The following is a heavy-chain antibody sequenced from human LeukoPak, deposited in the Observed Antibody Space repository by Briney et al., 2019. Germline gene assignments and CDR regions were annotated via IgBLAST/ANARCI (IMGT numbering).Heavy chain of an antibody. D-gene: IGHD3-9*01. CDR3: AGASWILTADAVW. J-gene: IGHJ4*02. V-gene: IGHV3-23*01. Sequence: GGSLRLSCAASGFTFSSYAMSWVRQAPGKGLEWVSSISGSGASTYYADSVKGRFTLSRDDSRNTVYLQLNNLRVEDTAIYYCAGASWILTADAVWWGQGTQVTVSS. CDR1: GFTFSSYA. CDR2: ISGSGAST.